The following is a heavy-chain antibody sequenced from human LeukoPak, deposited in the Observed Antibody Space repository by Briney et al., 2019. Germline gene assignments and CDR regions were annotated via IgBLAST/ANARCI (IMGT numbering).Heavy chain of an antibody. D-gene: IGHD3-22*01. Sequence: PGGSLRLSCAASGFTFSSYAMHWVRQAPGKGLEWVSYISSNGSTIYYADSVKGRFTISRDNAKNSLYLQMNSLRAEDTAVYYCARDTTEDYYDSSGYIGYWGQGTLVTVSS. V-gene: IGHV3-48*03. CDR2: ISSNGSTI. CDR1: GFTFSSYA. CDR3: ARDTTEDYYDSSGYIGY. J-gene: IGHJ4*02.